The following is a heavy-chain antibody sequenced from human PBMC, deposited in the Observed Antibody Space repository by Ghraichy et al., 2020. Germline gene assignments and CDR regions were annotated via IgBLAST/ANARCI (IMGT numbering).Heavy chain of an antibody. CDR3: AKDGGYCSSTSCYPFRFFQH. Sequence: GGSLRLSCAASGLTFSSYAMSWVRQAPGKGLEWVSAISGSGASTFYADSVKGRFTISRDNSNNTLYLQMNSLRAGDTAVYYCAKDGGYCSSTSCYPFRFFQHWGQGTLVTVSS. J-gene: IGHJ1*01. D-gene: IGHD2-2*01. V-gene: IGHV3-23*01. CDR1: GLTFSSYA. CDR2: ISGSGAST.